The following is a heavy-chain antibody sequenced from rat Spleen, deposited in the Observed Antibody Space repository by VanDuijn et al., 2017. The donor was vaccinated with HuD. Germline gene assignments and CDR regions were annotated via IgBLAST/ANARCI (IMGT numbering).Heavy chain of an antibody. CDR3: TRVDTRVWGNVMDA. D-gene: IGHD1-4*01. Sequence: EVQLVESGGDLVQPGRSLKLSCAASGFTFSNYYMAWVRPAPTKGLEWVATISYDGSSTYYRDSVKGRFTISRDNAESTLYLQMDSLRSEDTATYYCTRVDTRVWGNVMDAWGQGASVTVSS. CDR2: ISYDGSST. V-gene: IGHV5-7*01. CDR1: GFTFSNYY. J-gene: IGHJ4*01.